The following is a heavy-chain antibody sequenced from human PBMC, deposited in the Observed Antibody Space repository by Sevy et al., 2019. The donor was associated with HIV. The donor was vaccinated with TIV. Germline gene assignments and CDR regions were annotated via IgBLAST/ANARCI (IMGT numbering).Heavy chain of an antibody. CDR3: AKDPALYCRSTSCSIY. CDR1: GFIFSTYA. Sequence: GGSLRLSCAASGFIFSTYAMSWVRQAPGKGLECVSAISGSGGSTYYADSVKGRFTISRDISKNTLYLQMNSLRAEDTAVYYCAKDPALYCRSTSCSIYWGQGTLVTVSS. D-gene: IGHD2-2*01. V-gene: IGHV3-23*01. J-gene: IGHJ4*02. CDR2: ISGSGGST.